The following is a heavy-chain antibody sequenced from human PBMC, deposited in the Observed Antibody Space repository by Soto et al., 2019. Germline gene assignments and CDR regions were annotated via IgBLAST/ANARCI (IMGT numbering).Heavy chain of an antibody. CDR2: IYGGTYGGTY. CDR3: ARDPRDGYGHFDY. J-gene: IGHJ4*01. CDR1: GGSISSSDYH. Sequence: TLSLTCTVSGGSISSSDYHWNWIRQHPGKGPEWIACIYGGTYGGTYYYNPSLKSRVTISADTSKNQFSLRLSSVTAADTAVYYCARDPRDGYGHFDYWGHGTLVTVS. D-gene: IGHD5-12*01. V-gene: IGHV4-31*03.